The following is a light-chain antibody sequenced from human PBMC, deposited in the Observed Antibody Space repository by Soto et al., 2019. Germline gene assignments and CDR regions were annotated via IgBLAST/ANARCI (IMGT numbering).Light chain of an antibody. CDR3: QQYGSSGT. CDR1: QTGDSRY. CDR2: AAS. V-gene: IGKV3-20*01. Sequence: ELVLTQSPGTLSLSPGETATLSCRASQTGDSRYLAWYQQKRGQAPRLLIYAASSRATGVQDRFSGSGSGTDFTLTIRRLEPEDFAVYYCQQYGSSGTFGQGTKVDIK. J-gene: IGKJ1*01.